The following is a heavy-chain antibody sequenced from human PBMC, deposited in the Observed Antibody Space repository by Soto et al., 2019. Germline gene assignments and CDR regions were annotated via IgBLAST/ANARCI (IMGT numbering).Heavy chain of an antibody. J-gene: IGHJ6*02. CDR1: GGSISGYY. CDR2: IYYRGST. V-gene: IGHV4-59*01. Sequence: LSLTCNVSGGSISGYYWSWIRQPPGKGLEYIGYIYYRGSTNYNPSLESRVTMSVDTSRNQFSLKVNSVTAADTAVYYCARQQLLPFYYALDVWGQGTTVTVS. CDR3: ARQQLLPFYYALDV. D-gene: IGHD6-13*01.